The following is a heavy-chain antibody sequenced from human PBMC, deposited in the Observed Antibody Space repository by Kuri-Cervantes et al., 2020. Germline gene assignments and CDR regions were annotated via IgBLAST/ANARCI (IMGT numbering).Heavy chain of an antibody. D-gene: IGHD6-19*01. J-gene: IGHJ4*02. V-gene: IGHV3-23*01. CDR1: GFTFSSSV. CDR2: ISGGGTTT. Sequence: GGSLRLSCAASGFTFSSSVMSWVRQAPGERLEWVSCISGGGTTTYYADAVKGRFTISRDTPENTLFLQMNSLRVEDTAVYYCAKGYSSGWYYFDSWGQGTLVTVSS. CDR3: AKGYSSGWYYFDS.